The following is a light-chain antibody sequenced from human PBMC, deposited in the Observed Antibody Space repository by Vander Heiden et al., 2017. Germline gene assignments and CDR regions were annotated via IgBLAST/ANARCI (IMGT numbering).Light chain of an antibody. J-gene: IGLJ2*01. CDR3: QSYDSSLSGVV. CDR2: GNS. Sequence: QSVLTQPPPVSGAPGQTVTISCTGSSSNIGAGYDVHWYQQLPGTAPKLLIYGNSNRPSGVPDRFSGSKSGTSASLAITGLQAEDEADYYCQSYDSSLSGVVFGGGTKLTVL. V-gene: IGLV1-40*01. CDR1: SSNIGAGYD.